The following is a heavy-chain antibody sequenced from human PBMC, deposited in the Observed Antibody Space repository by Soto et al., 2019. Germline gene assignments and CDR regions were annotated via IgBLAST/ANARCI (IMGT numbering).Heavy chain of an antibody. V-gene: IGHV3-30-3*01. CDR1: GFTFSSYA. J-gene: IGHJ6*02. CDR2: ISYDGSNK. CDR3: ARDNRLAVAGKYYYAIDV. Sequence: PGGSLRLSCGASGFTFSSYAMHWVRQAPGKGLEWVAVISYDGSNKYYADSVKGRFTISRDNSKNSLYLQMNSLRAEDTAVYYCARDNRLAVAGKYYYAIDVWGQGTTVTVSS. D-gene: IGHD6-19*01.